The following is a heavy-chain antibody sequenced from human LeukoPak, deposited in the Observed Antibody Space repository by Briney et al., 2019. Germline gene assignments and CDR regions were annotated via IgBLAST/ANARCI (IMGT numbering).Heavy chain of an antibody. J-gene: IGHJ5*02. CDR3: ARENSGSYSWFDP. CDR1: GGSISSGSYY. V-gene: IGHV4-30-4*08. D-gene: IGHD3-10*01. CDR2: IYYTGTT. Sequence: SQTLSLTCTVSGGSISSGSYYWSWIRQPPGKGLEWIGYIYYTGTTYYNPSLKSRITISVDTSKNQFSLKLSSVTAADTAVYYCARENSGSYSWFDPWGQGTLVTVSS.